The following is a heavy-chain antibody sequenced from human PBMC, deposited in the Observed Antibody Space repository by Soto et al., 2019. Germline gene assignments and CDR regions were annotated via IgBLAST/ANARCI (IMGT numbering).Heavy chain of an antibody. CDR2: ISGSGGTT. D-gene: IGHD3-22*01. Sequence: QSGGSLRLSCVASGFTFSSYALNWVRQAPGRGLEWVSAISGSGGTTYYADSVKGRFTISRDNSKNTLFLQMNSLRAEDAAIYCCAKSPKVTSTSFDYWGQGSLVTVYS. V-gene: IGHV3-23*01. J-gene: IGHJ4*02. CDR3: AKSPKVTSTSFDY. CDR1: GFTFSSYA.